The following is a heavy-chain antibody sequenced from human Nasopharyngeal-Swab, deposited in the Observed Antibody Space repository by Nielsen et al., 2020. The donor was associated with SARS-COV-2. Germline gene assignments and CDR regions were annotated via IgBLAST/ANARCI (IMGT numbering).Heavy chain of an antibody. CDR2: IKQDGSEK. Sequence: WIRQPLGKGLEWVANIKQDGSEKYYVDSVKGRFTISRDNAKNSLYLQMNSLRAEDTAVYYCARGWSGYYTAFWFDPWGQGTLVTVSS. CDR3: ARGWSGYYTAFWFDP. J-gene: IGHJ5*02. D-gene: IGHD3-3*01. V-gene: IGHV3-7*01.